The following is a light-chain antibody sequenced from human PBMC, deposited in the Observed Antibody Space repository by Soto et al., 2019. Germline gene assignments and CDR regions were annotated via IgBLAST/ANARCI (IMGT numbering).Light chain of an antibody. CDR3: QQRSNWPRT. V-gene: IGKV3-11*01. CDR2: DVS. Sequence: EIVLTQSPGTLSLSPWERATLSCMASRMVSSSHLAWYQQKPGQAPRLLIYDVSNRATDIPARFSGSGSGTDFTLTISSLEPEDLAVYYCQQRSNWPRTFGQGTKVDIK. J-gene: IGKJ1*01. CDR1: RMVSSSH.